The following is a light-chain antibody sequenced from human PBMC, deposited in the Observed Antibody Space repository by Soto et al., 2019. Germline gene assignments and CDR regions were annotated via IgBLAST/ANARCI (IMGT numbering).Light chain of an antibody. V-gene: IGKV1-5*01. CDR2: DAS. Sequence: DIQMPQSPSSLSASVGDRVTTTCRASQSIGPWLAWSQQRPGKAPKLLILDASALESGVRSRVSGSASGTEFTLTITSLQPDDFGTYYCNHYTRAFGQGTKVEIK. CDR3: NHYTRA. J-gene: IGKJ1*01. CDR1: QSIGPW.